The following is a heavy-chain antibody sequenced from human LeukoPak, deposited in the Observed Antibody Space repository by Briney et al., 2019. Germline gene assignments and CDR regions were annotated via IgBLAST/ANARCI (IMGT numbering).Heavy chain of an antibody. CDR3: ARGYYDSSGYCDY. CDR2: ISSSSSYI. Sequence: GGSLRLSCAASGFTFSSYSMNWVRQAPGKGLEWVSSISSSSSYIYYADSVKGRFIISRDNAKNSLYLQMNSLRAEDTAVYYCARGYYDSSGYCDYWGQGTLVTVSS. D-gene: IGHD3-22*01. J-gene: IGHJ4*02. CDR1: GFTFSSYS. V-gene: IGHV3-21*01.